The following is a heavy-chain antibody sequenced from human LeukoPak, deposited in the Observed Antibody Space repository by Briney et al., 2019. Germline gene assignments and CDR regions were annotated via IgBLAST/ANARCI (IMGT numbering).Heavy chain of an antibody. D-gene: IGHD2-15*01. J-gene: IGHJ4*02. CDR3: ARDAGYCSGGSCYLKRDYYFDY. Sequence: ASVKVSCKASGYTSTGYYMHWVRQAPGQGREWMGWINPNSGGTNYAQKFQGRVTMTRDTSISTAYMELSRLRSDDTAVYYCARDAGYCSGGSCYLKRDYYFDYWGQGTLVTVSS. V-gene: IGHV1-2*02. CDR1: GYTSTGYY. CDR2: INPNSGGT.